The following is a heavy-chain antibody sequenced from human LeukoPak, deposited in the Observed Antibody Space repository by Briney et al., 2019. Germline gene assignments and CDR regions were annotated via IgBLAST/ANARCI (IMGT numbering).Heavy chain of an antibody. J-gene: IGHJ4*02. CDR2: ISSRSSDI. D-gene: IGHD3-10*01. V-gene: IGHV3-21*01. Sequence: PGGSPRLSCVASGFTFTTYTMNWVRQAPGKGLEWVSSISSRSSDIYYADSLKGRFTISRDNAKNSLYLQMNGLRAEDTAVYYCARVDYASGSYYWGQGTLVTVSS. CDR1: GFTFTTYT. CDR3: ARVDYASGSYY.